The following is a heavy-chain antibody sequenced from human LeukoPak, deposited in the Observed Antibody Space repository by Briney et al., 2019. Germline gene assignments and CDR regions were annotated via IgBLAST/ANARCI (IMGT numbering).Heavy chain of an antibody. CDR1: GFTFSSYA. D-gene: IGHD6-19*01. J-gene: IGHJ4*02. CDR3: ARVGRSGWDFDH. V-gene: IGHV3-23*01. Sequence: GGSLRLSCAASGFTFSSYAMSWVCQGPGKGLEWVSAISVSGNTYHADSVKGRFTISRDNTNNSLFLQLISLTVDDTAVYYCARVGRSGWDFDHWGQGTLVTVSS. CDR2: ISVSGNT.